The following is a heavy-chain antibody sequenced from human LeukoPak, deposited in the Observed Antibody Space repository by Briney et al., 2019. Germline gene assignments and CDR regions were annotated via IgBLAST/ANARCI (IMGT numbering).Heavy chain of an antibody. J-gene: IGHJ4*02. CDR2: LFSGGTP. Sequence: GGSLRLSCAVSGFTVSSNFMSWVRQAPGKGLEGVSVLFSGGTPYYADSVKGRFTISRDKSKNTLFLQMNSLRVEDTAVYYCVRGTTVATLYSFDYWGQGTLVTVSS. V-gene: IGHV3-53*01. D-gene: IGHD4-23*01. CDR3: VRGTTVATLYSFDY. CDR1: GFTVSSNF.